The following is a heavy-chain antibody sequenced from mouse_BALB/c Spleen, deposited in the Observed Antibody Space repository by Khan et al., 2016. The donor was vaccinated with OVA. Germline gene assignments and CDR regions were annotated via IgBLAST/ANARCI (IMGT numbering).Heavy chain of an antibody. CDR1: GYTFTDYY. V-gene: IGHV1-77*01. J-gene: IGHJ3*01. CDR2: ISPGSGDT. Sequence: VQLQQSGAELARPGASVKLSCKASGYTFTDYYINWVKQRTGQGLEWIGEISPGSGDTYYNERFKGKATLTADKSSSTAYMQLSSLTSDASAVYFCARRNYFGYTFAYWGQGTLVTVSA. CDR3: ARRNYFGYTFAY. D-gene: IGHD1-2*01.